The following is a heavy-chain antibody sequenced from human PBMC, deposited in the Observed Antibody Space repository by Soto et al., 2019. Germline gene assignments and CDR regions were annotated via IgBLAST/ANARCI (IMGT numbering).Heavy chain of an antibody. CDR1: GGTFSSYT. Sequence: ASVKVSCKASGGTFSSYTTSWVRQAPGQGLERMGRINPNSGKPTYAQKFQGRVTMTRNTSISTAYMELSSLRSEDTAVYYCARLTVTTDPAYYMDVWGKGTTVTVSS. D-gene: IGHD4-17*01. CDR2: INPNSGKP. J-gene: IGHJ6*03. CDR3: ARLTVTTDPAYYMDV. V-gene: IGHV1-8*02.